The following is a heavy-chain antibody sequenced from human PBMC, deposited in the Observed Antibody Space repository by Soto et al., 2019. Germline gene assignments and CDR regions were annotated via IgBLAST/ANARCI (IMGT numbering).Heavy chain of an antibody. CDR1: GFTFSSYA. Sequence: PGGSLRLSCAASGFTFSSYAMSWVRQAPGKGLEWVSAISGSGGSTYYADSVKGRFTISRDNSKNTLYLQMNSLRTEDTAVYYCAKDGRPSRAPMDVWGQGTTVTVSS. J-gene: IGHJ6*02. CDR2: ISGSGGST. D-gene: IGHD2-2*01. CDR3: AKDGRPSRAPMDV. V-gene: IGHV3-23*01.